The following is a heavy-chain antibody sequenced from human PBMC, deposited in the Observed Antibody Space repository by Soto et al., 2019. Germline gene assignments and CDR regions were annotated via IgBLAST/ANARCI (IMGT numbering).Heavy chain of an antibody. CDR3: AKTAPSGSTEY. D-gene: IGHD6-13*01. CDR1: GDYITGSY. Sequence: SETLSLTCPVSGDYITGSYWTWIRQPPGKGLEWIGYINYGGITRYNPSLRGRVTISMDTSRNQFSLRLTSVPAADTAVYYCAKTAPSGSTEYWGQGILVTVSS. V-gene: IGHV4-59*01. J-gene: IGHJ4*02. CDR2: INYGGIT.